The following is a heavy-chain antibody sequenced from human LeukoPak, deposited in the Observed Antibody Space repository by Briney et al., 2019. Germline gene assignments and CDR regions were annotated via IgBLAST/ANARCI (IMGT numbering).Heavy chain of an antibody. J-gene: IGHJ5*02. V-gene: IGHV3-64*01. Sequence: GGSLRLSCAASGFTFSSYAMHWVRQAPGKGLEYVSAISSNGGSTYYANSVKGRFTISRDNSKNTLYLQMGSLRAEDMAVYYCARGPLTWGQGTLVTVSS. CDR2: ISSNGGST. D-gene: IGHD4/OR15-4a*01. CDR1: GFTFSSYA. CDR3: ARGPLT.